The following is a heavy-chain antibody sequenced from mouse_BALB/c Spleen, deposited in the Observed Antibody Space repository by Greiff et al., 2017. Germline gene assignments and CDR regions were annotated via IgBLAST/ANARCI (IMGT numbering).Heavy chain of an antibody. V-gene: IGHV14-3*02. CDR1: GFNIKDTY. CDR2: IDPANGNT. D-gene: IGHD2-1*01. CDR3: ARSEGYYGYFDY. J-gene: IGHJ2*01. Sequence: EVQLVESGAELVKPGASVKLSCTASGFNIKDTYMHWVKQRPEQGLEWIGRIDPANGNTKYDPKFQGKATITADTSSNTAYLQLSSLTSEDTAVYYCARSEGYYGYFDYWGQGTTLTVSS.